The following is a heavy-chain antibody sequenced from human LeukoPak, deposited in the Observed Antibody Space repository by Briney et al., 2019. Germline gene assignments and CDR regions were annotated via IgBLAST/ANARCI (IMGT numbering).Heavy chain of an antibody. V-gene: IGHV3-74*01. Sequence: GGSLRLSCAASGFTFSSYWMNWVRHAPGKGLVWVSRIASDGSSTTYADSVKGRFSISRDNAKNTLYLQMNSLRVEDTAVSYCARGRPHGNDYWGQGTLVTVSS. CDR1: GFTFSSYW. CDR2: IASDGSST. J-gene: IGHJ4*02. CDR3: ARGRPHGNDY. D-gene: IGHD4-23*01.